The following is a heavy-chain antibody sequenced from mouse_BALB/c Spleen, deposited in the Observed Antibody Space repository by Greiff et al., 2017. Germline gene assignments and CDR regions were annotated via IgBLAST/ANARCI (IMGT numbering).Heavy chain of an antibody. J-gene: IGHJ4*01. Sequence: VKLVEAGPGLVAPSQSLSITCTVSGFSLTSYGLHWVGQPPGKGLEWLGVIWAGGSTNYNSALMSRLSISKDNSKSQVFLKMNSLQTDDTAMYYCARDPYGGAMDYWGQGTSVTVSS. CDR2: IWAGGST. V-gene: IGHV2-9*02. CDR3: ARDPYGGAMDY. CDR1: GFSLTSYG. D-gene: IGHD1-1*01.